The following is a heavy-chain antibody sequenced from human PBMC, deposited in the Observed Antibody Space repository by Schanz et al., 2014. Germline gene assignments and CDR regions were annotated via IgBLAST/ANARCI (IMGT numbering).Heavy chain of an antibody. CDR3: ARDGGVPTVTTGYYGMDV. CDR1: GYTFTGYY. Sequence: QVQLVQSGAEVKKPGASVRVSCKASGYTFTGYYMNWVRQAPGQGLEWMGWINPNSGGTDDAQKFQGRVTMTSDTSISTAYMVLSRLRSDATAIYYCARDGGVPTVTTGYYGMDVWGQGTTVTVSS. CDR2: INPNSGGT. V-gene: IGHV1-2*02. D-gene: IGHD4-17*01. J-gene: IGHJ6*02.